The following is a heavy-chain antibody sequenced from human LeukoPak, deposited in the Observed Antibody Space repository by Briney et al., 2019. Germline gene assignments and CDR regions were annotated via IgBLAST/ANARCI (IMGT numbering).Heavy chain of an antibody. CDR1: GFTFSSYG. CDR2: IWYDGSNK. CDR3: ARDDHTSSSN. Sequence: GRSLRLSCAASGFTFSSYGMHWVRQAPGKGLEWVAVIWYDGSNKYYADSVKGRFTISRDNSKNTLYLQMNSLRAEDTAMYYCARDDHTSSSNWGQGTLVTVSS. J-gene: IGHJ4*02. V-gene: IGHV3-33*01. D-gene: IGHD5-18*01.